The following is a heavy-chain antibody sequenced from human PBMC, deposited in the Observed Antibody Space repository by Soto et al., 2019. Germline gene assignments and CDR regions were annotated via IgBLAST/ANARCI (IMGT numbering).Heavy chain of an antibody. CDR2: IIPIFGTA. Sequence: QVQLVQSGAEVKKPGSSVKVSCKASGGTCSSYAISWVRRAPGQGLEWMGGIIPIFGTANYAQKFQGRVTITADESTSTAYMELSSLRSEDTAVYYCATRYCSGWYYYYGMDVWGQGTTVTVSS. V-gene: IGHV1-69*01. J-gene: IGHJ6*02. D-gene: IGHD6-19*01. CDR3: ATRYCSGWYYYYGMDV. CDR1: GGTCSSYA.